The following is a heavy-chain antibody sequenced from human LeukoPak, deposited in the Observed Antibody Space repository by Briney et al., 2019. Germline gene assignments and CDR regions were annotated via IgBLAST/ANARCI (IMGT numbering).Heavy chain of an antibody. J-gene: IGHJ4*02. CDR3: ARRGYDFWSGYYHY. D-gene: IGHD3-3*01. Sequence: SETLSLTCAVYGGSFSGYYWSWIRQPPGKGLEWIGEINHSGSTNDNPSLKSRVTISVDTSKNQFSLKLSSVTAADTAVYYCARRGYDFWSGYYHYWGQGTLVTVSS. CDR1: GGSFSGYY. CDR2: INHSGST. V-gene: IGHV4-34*01.